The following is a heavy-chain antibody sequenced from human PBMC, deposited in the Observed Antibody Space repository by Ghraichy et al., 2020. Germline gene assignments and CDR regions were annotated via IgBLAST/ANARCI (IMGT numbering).Heavy chain of an antibody. Sequence: SETLSLTCTVSGGSISSSSYYWGWIRQPPGKGLEWIGSIYYSGSTYYNPSLKSRVTISVDTSKNQFSLKLSSVTAADTAVYYCARDRLSITMVRGVILFGWFDPWGQGTLVTVSS. CDR2: IYYSGST. D-gene: IGHD3-10*01. CDR3: ARDRLSITMVRGVILFGWFDP. V-gene: IGHV4-39*07. CDR1: GGSISSSSYY. J-gene: IGHJ5*02.